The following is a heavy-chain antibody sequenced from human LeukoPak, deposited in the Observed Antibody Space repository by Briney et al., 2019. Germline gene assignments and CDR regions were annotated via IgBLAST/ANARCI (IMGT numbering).Heavy chain of an antibody. CDR2: ISGSGGST. V-gene: IGHV3-23*01. Sequence: PGGSLRLSCAASGFTFDDYGMGWVRQAPGKGLEWVSTISGSGGSTYYADSVKGRFTISRDNSKNTLYLQMNSLRAEDTAVYYCAKGTMIRGVPKIYFDYWAQGTLVTVSS. J-gene: IGHJ4*02. CDR1: GFTFDDYG. D-gene: IGHD3-10*01. CDR3: AKGTMIRGVPKIYFDY.